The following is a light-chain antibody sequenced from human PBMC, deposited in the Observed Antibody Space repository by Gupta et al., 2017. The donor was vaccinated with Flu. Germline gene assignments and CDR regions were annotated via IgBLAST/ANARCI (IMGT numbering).Light chain of an antibody. CDR1: NIGRKS. CDR2: DDN. J-gene: IGLJ2*01. V-gene: IGLV3-21*03. Sequence: GKRATSTGGENNIGRKSVHWYQQKPGQAPVLVVCDDNDRPSGIPERFSGSNSGNTATLTISRVEAGDEADYYCQAGDNNRDHVVFGGGTKLTVL. CDR3: QAGDNNRDHVV.